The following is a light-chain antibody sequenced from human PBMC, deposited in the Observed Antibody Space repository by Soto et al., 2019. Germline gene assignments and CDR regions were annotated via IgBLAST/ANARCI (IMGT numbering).Light chain of an antibody. V-gene: IGKV1-27*01. Sequence: DIQMTQSPSSVSASVGDRVTITCRASQGISSWLAWYQQKPGKVPKLLIYAASTLQSGVPSRFSGGGSGTDFTLTISRLEPEDFAVYYCQQFSSYPLTFGGGTKVDIK. CDR3: QQFSSYPLT. CDR2: AAS. CDR1: QGISSW. J-gene: IGKJ4*01.